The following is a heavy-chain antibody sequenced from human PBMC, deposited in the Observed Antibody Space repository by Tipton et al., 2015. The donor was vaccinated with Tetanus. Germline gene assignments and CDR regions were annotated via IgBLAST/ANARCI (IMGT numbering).Heavy chain of an antibody. CDR1: GFTVSNSY. J-gene: IGHJ4*02. CDR3: SGGGAHVDY. V-gene: IGHV3-53*01. D-gene: IGHD2-21*01. Sequence: SLRLSCAASGFTVSNSYMTWVRQAPGKGLEWVSSIFNYGGTYSADSVKGRFTISRDNSKNTLYLQMNSLRAEDTAVYYCSGGGAHVDYWGQGVLVTVSS. CDR2: IFNYGGT.